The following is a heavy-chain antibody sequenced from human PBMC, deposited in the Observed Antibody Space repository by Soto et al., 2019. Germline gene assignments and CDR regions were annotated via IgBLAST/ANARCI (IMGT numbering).Heavy chain of an antibody. CDR2: IYYSGST. CDR1: GGSISSGGYY. V-gene: IGHV4-31*03. CDR3: ARTITMVRGVIITYAFDI. D-gene: IGHD3-10*01. Sequence: SETLSLTCTVSGGSISSGGYYWSWIRQHPGKGLEWIGYIYYSGSTYYNPSLKSRVTISVDTSKNQFSLKLSSVTAADTAVYYCARTITMVRGVIITYAFDIWGQGTMVTVSS. J-gene: IGHJ3*02.